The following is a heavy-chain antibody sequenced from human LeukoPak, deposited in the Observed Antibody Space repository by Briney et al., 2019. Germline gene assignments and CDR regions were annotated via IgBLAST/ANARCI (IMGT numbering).Heavy chain of an antibody. CDR3: ARTYYDASGYLDY. V-gene: IGHV3-33*01. J-gene: IGHJ4*02. D-gene: IGHD3-22*01. Sequence: GRSLRLSCAASGFTFSSYGIHWVRQAPGKGLEWVAVIWYDGSSKYYADSVKGRFTISRDNSKNTLYLQMNSLRAEDTAVYYCARTYYDASGYLDYWGQGTLVIVSS. CDR1: GFTFSSYG. CDR2: IWYDGSSK.